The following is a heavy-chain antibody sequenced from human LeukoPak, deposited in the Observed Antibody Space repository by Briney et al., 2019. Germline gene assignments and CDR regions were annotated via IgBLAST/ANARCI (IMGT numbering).Heavy chain of an antibody. CDR1: GGSISSGSYY. CDR3: ARDSITMIVVVMAVNAFDI. J-gene: IGHJ3*02. Sequence: PSETLSLTCTVSGGSISSGSYYWSWIRQPAGKGLEWIGRIYTSGSTNYNPSLKSRVTISVDTSKNQFSLKLSSVTAADTAVYYCARDSITMIVVVMAVNAFDIWGQGTMVTVSS. D-gene: IGHD3-22*01. CDR2: IYTSGST. V-gene: IGHV4-61*02.